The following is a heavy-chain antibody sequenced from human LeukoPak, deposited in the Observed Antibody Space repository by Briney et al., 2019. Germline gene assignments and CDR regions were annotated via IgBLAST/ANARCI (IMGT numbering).Heavy chain of an antibody. CDR2: IYYSGNT. D-gene: IGHD6-13*01. CDR1: GASISPDY. Sequence: SETLSLTCTVSGASISPDYWGWIRQPPGKGLEWIGYIYYSGNTNYNPSLKSRVTISVDTSKNQFSLKLNSVTAADTAVYYCARLGGQQQLVLTSYYGMDVWGQGTTVTVSS. J-gene: IGHJ6*02. CDR3: ARLGGQQQLVLTSYYGMDV. V-gene: IGHV4-59*01.